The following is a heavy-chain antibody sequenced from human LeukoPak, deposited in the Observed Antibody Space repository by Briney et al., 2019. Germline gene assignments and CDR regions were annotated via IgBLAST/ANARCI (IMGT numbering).Heavy chain of an antibody. CDR1: GFTFSDYY. D-gene: IGHD1-26*01. Sequence: KPGGSLRLSCAASGFTFSDYYMSWIRQAPGKGLEWVSYISSSGSTIYYAGSVKGRFTISRDNAKNSLYLQMNSLRAEDTAVYYCARGSQVGAAGLYYYGMDVWGQGTTVTVPS. CDR3: ARGSQVGAAGLYYYGMDV. J-gene: IGHJ6*02. V-gene: IGHV3-11*01. CDR2: ISSSGSTI.